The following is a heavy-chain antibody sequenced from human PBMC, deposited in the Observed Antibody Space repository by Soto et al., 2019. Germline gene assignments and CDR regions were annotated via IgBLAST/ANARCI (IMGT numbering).Heavy chain of an antibody. Sequence: ASVKVSCKASGYTFTSYGISWVRQAPGQGLEWMGWISAYNGNTNYAQKLQGRVTMTTDTSTSTAYMELRSLRSDDTAVYYCARDYLNGFGPFCGMDVWGQGTRVTVAS. D-gene: IGHD3-10*01. CDR2: ISAYNGNT. V-gene: IGHV1-18*01. CDR3: ARDYLNGFGPFCGMDV. CDR1: GYTFTSYG. J-gene: IGHJ6*02.